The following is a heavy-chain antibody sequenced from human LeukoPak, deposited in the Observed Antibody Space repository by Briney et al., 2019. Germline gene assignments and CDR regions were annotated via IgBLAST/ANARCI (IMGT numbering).Heavy chain of an antibody. CDR1: GGSFSGYY. D-gene: IGHD3-3*01. J-gene: IGHJ3*02. V-gene: IGHV4-34*01. Sequence: PSETLSLTCAVYGGSFSGYYWSWIRQPPGKGLEWIGEINHSGSTNYNPSLKSRVTISVDASKNQFSLKLSSVTAADTAVYYCAILEWLSDPQFDAFDIWGQGTMVTVSS. CDR2: INHSGST. CDR3: AILEWLSDPQFDAFDI.